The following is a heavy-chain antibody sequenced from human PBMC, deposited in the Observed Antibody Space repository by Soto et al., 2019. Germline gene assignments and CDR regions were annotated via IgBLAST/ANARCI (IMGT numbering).Heavy chain of an antibody. CDR1: GGTFSSYG. CDR2: IIPIFGTA. CDR3: AARLGGDFDY. V-gene: IGHV1-69*13. Sequence: SVKVSCKASGGTFSSYGFSWVRQAPGQGLEWMGGIIPIFGTANYAQKFLGRVTISADESTSTVYMDLSSLRSEDTAVYYCAARLGGDFDYWGQGTLVTVSS. J-gene: IGHJ4*02. D-gene: IGHD2-15*01.